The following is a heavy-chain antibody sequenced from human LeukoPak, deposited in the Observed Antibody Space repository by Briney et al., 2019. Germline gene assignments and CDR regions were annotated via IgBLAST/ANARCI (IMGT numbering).Heavy chain of an antibody. D-gene: IGHD3-9*01. V-gene: IGHV1-18*01. Sequence: GASVKVSCKASGSTFTSYGISWVRQGPGQGLEWMGWISAYNGNTNYAQKLQGRVTMTTDTSTITAYMELRSHRPGDTDAYYCARDRDDILTEYYYGMDVWGQGTTVTVSS. J-gene: IGHJ6*02. CDR2: ISAYNGNT. CDR1: GSTFTSYG. CDR3: ARDRDDILTEYYYGMDV.